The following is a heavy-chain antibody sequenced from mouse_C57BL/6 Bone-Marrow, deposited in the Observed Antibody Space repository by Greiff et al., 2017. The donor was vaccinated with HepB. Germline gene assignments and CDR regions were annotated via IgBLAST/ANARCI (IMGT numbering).Heavy chain of an antibody. Sequence: VQLQQSGTVLARPGASVKMSCKTSGYTFTSYWIHWVKQRPGQGLEWIGAIYPGNSDTSYNQKFKGKAKLTAVTSASTAYMELSSLTNEDSAVYYCTKAMDYYGSSFDYWGQGTTLTVSS. D-gene: IGHD1-1*01. V-gene: IGHV1-5*01. CDR2: IYPGNSDT. CDR3: TKAMDYYGSSFDY. CDR1: GYTFTSYW. J-gene: IGHJ2*01.